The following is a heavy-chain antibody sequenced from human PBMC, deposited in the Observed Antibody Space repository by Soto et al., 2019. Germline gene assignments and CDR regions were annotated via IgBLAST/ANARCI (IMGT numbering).Heavy chain of an antibody. Sequence: LRLSCAASGFIFSTYSMNWVRQAPGKGLEWVSSISSSTTYKYYADSVKGRFTISRDNAQNSLYLQMNSLRAEDTAVYYCASLNWKDAEWGQGTLVTVSS. D-gene: IGHD1-1*01. CDR3: ASLNWKDAE. J-gene: IGHJ4*02. CDR2: ISSSTTYK. V-gene: IGHV3-21*01. CDR1: GFIFSTYS.